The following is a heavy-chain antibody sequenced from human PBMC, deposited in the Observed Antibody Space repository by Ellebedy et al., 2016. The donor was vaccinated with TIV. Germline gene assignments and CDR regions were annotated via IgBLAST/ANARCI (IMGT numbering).Heavy chain of an antibody. CDR1: GYTFTGYY. D-gene: IGHD5-24*01. V-gene: IGHV1-2*02. CDR2: INPNSGGT. CDR3: GREGGDGYKLDY. J-gene: IGHJ4*02. Sequence: AASVKVSCKASGYTFTGYYMHWVRQAPGQGLEWMGCINPNSGGTKYAQKFQGRVTLTRDTRDTSISTAYMELSSLRSDDTAVYYWGREGGDGYKLDYWGQGTLVTVSS.